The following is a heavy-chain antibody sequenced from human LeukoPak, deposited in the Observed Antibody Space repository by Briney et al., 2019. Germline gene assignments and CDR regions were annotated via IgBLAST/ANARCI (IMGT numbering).Heavy chain of an antibody. CDR2: IKGNGATT. D-gene: IGHD2-21*01. CDR3: ARGFRYFDS. Sequence: KSGGSLRLSCEASGFTFSNYYMSWIRQAPGKGLEWVSHIKGNGATTYYADSVRGRFTISRDNAKNSLFLQMNSLRVDDTATYYCARGFRYFDSWGQGTLVTVSS. J-gene: IGHJ4*02. V-gene: IGHV3-11*01. CDR1: GFTFSNYY.